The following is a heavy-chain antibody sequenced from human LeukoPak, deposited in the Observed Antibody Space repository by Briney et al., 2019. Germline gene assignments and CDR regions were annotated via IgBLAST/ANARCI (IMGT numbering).Heavy chain of an antibody. V-gene: IGHV3-23*01. CDR3: ARDGGQL. CDR1: GFTFSSYG. CDR2: ISGGDGST. Sequence: GGTLRLSCAAFGFTFSSYGMSWVRQAPGKGLEWVSAISGGDGSTYYADSVKGRFTISRDNSKNTLYLQMNSLRAEDTAVYYCARDGGQLWGQGTLVTVSS. J-gene: IGHJ4*02. D-gene: IGHD2-15*01.